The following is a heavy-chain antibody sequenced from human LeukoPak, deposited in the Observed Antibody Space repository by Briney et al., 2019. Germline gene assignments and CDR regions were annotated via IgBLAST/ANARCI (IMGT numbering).Heavy chain of an antibody. J-gene: IGHJ3*01. CDR2: ISWNSGSI. D-gene: IGHD6-19*01. Sequence: PGGSLRLSCAASGFIFDDYAMHWVRQAPGKGLEWVSGISWNSGSIAYADSVKGRFTISRDNAKNSLYLQMNSLRADDTALYYCAKDCIRGAYSSGWNCAFDLWGQGTMVTVSS. V-gene: IGHV3-9*01. CDR1: GFIFDDYA. CDR3: AKDCIRGAYSSGWNCAFDL.